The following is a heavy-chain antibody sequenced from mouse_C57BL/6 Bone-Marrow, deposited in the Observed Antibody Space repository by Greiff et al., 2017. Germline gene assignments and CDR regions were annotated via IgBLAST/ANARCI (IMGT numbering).Heavy chain of an antibody. Sequence: VQVVESGPGLVAPSQCLSITCTVSGFSFTSSGVSWVRQPPGKGLEWLGVIWGDGSTNYHSALISRLSISKDNSKSHVFLKLNSLQTDDTATYYCAKNDGYDYAMDYWGQGTSVTVSS. CDR3: AKNDGYDYAMDY. CDR2: IWGDGST. D-gene: IGHD2-2*01. J-gene: IGHJ4*01. V-gene: IGHV2-3*01. CDR1: GFSFTSSG.